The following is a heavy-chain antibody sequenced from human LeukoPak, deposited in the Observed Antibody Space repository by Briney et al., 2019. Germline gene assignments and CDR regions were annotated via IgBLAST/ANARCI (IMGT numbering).Heavy chain of an antibody. Sequence: TPGGSLRLSCAASGFTFSNAWMSWVRQAPGKGLEWVGRKSKTDGGTTDYAAPVKGRFTISRDDSENTLYLQMNSLKTEDTAVYYCTTDPTAGDHRFDYWGQGTLVTVSS. CDR1: GFTFSNAW. J-gene: IGHJ4*02. D-gene: IGHD4-17*01. CDR3: TTDPTAGDHRFDY. CDR2: KSKTDGGTT. V-gene: IGHV3-15*01.